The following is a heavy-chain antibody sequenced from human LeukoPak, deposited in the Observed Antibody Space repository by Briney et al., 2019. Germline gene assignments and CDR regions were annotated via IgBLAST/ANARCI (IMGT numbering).Heavy chain of an antibody. D-gene: IGHD5-12*01. J-gene: IGHJ4*02. Sequence: AETLSLTFTVSGGSMSGYYWSWIRQPPGKGLECSGYIHYRGTTNHNPSLKSRVTISLDTSRNQFSLKLRSMTTADTALYYCARRRVYSGSGEFDFWGQGTLVTVSS. V-gene: IGHV4-59*01. CDR1: GGSMSGYY. CDR3: ARRRVYSGSGEFDF. CDR2: IHYRGTT.